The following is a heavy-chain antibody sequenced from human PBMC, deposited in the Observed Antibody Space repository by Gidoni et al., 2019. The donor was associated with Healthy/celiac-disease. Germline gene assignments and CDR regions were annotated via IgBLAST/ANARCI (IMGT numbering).Heavy chain of an antibody. D-gene: IGHD5-18*01. CDR2: IYYSGST. CDR3: ASGVVDTAMVTHAFDY. J-gene: IGHJ4*02. V-gene: IGHV4-39*01. Sequence: IGSIYYSGSTYYNPSLKSRVTISVDTSKNQFSLKLSSVTAADTAVYYCASGVVDTAMVTHAFDYWGQGTLVTVSS.